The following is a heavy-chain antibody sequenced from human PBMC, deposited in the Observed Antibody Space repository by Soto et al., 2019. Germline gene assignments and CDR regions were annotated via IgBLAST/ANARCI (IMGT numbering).Heavy chain of an antibody. J-gene: IGHJ3*02. CDR2: INHSGST. Sequence: SETLSLTCTVSGGSISSSSYYWSWIRQPPGKGLEWIGYINHSGSTNYNPSLKSRVTISVDTSKNQFSLKLSSVTAADTAVYYCARTPGYSGYDRADIWGQGTMVTVSS. V-gene: IGHV4-61*01. CDR1: GGSISSSSYY. CDR3: ARTPGYSGYDRADI. D-gene: IGHD5-12*01.